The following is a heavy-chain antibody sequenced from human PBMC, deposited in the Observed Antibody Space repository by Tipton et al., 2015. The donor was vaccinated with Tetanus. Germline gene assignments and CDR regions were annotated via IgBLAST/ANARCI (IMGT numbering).Heavy chain of an antibody. CDR1: GGSLFSGSFY. CDR3: ARQADNWFDP. V-gene: IGHV4-39*01. J-gene: IGHJ5*02. CDR2: IYYNGNT. D-gene: IGHD6-25*01. Sequence: LRLSCSVSGGSLFSGSFYWAWIRQPPGKGLEWIGNIYYNGNTYYLSSLRSRVTISADTSKNRFSLSLRSVTAADTAVYYCARQADNWFDPWGQGTLVIVSS.